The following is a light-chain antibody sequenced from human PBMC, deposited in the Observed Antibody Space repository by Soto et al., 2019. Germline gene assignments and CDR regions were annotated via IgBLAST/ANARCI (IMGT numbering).Light chain of an antibody. Sequence: IRMIQHTSTLSASVGDRVTITCRASQSISGWLAWYQQKPGKAPKLLIYKASSLESGVPSRFSGSGSGTEFTLTISSLQPDDFATFYCQQYNNYGSWTFGQGTKVDIK. CDR3: QQYNNYGSWT. V-gene: IGKV1-5*03. CDR1: QSISGW. J-gene: IGKJ1*01. CDR2: KAS.